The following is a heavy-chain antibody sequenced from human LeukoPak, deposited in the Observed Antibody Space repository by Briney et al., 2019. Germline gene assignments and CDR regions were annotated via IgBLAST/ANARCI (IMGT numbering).Heavy chain of an antibody. V-gene: IGHV3-23*01. J-gene: IGHJ4*02. CDR3: AKGGLLRLGELSSRPS. CDR1: GFTFSSYA. D-gene: IGHD3-16*02. CDR2: ISGSGGST. Sequence: GGSLRLSCAASGFTFSSYAMSWVRQAPGKGLEWVSAISGSGGSTHYADSVKGRFTISRDNSKNTLYLQMNSLRAEDTAVYYCAKGGLLRLGELSSRPSGGQGTLVTVSS.